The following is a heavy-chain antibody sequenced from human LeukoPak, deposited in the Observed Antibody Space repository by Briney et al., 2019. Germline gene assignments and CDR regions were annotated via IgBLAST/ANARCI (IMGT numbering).Heavy chain of an antibody. CDR1: GFTFSSYG. Sequence: GGSLRLSCAASGFTFSSYGMHWVRQAPGKGLEWVAVISYDGSNKYYADSVKGRFTISRDNSKNTLYLQMNSLRAEDTAVYYCARDPYTTVTTRLFDYWGQGTLVTVSS. CDR3: ARDPYTTVTTRLFDY. D-gene: IGHD4-17*01. CDR2: ISYDGSNK. J-gene: IGHJ4*02. V-gene: IGHV3-30*03.